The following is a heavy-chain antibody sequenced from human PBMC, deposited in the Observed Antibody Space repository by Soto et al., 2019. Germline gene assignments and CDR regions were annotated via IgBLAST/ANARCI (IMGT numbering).Heavy chain of an antibody. D-gene: IGHD1-26*01. Sequence: QVRLGEYGGGLVRPGGSLRLSCAASGFTFSDYYMTWIRRAPGMGLEWLSHFTDSVISAYYTDSVKGRFTISRDNARNSLFLQMNTLKAADSGVYYCAADRGGYGYFDYWGQGILVTVSS. J-gene: IGHJ4*02. CDR2: FTDSVISA. V-gene: IGHV3-11*01. CDR3: AADRGGYGYFDY. CDR1: GFTFSDYY.